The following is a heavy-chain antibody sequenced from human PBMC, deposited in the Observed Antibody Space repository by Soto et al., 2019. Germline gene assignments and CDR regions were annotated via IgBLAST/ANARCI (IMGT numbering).Heavy chain of an antibody. Sequence: SETLSLTCTVSGDSISSYFWSWIRQPPGKGLEWIGYLHYSGSTNYNPSLKSRVTTSVDTSQNQFSLRLTSVTAADTAVYYCAGSPARSMFDYWGQGTLVTVSS. CDR2: LHYSGST. J-gene: IGHJ4*02. CDR3: AGSPARSMFDY. V-gene: IGHV4-59*01. CDR1: GDSISSYF. D-gene: IGHD1-26*01.